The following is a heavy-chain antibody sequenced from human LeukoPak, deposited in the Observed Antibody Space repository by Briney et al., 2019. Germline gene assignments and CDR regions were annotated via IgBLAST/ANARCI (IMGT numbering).Heavy chain of an antibody. CDR1: GFTFSGSA. D-gene: IGHD2-21*01. V-gene: IGHV3-33*08. CDR2: TWYDESNK. Sequence: GGSLRLSCAASGFTFSGSAMQWVRQAPGKGLEWVALTWYDESNKYYADSVKGRFTISRDNSKNTLYLQMNSLRAEDTAGYYCARDLWCGAECYGTFDIWGQGTMVSVSS. J-gene: IGHJ3*02. CDR3: ARDLWCGAECYGTFDI.